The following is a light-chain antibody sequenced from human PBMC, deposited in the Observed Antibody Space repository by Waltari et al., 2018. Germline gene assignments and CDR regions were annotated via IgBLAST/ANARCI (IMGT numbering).Light chain of an antibody. CDR2: WAS. Sequence: DIVMTQSPDSLAVSLRETATINCKSSQSVLYNSNNKNYLAWYQQKPVEPPQLLIYWASTRESGVPDRFSGSGSGTDFTLTISSLQAEDVAVYYCQQYYSTITFGQGTRLEIK. J-gene: IGKJ5*01. CDR1: QSVLYNSNNKNY. CDR3: QQYYSTIT. V-gene: IGKV4-1*01.